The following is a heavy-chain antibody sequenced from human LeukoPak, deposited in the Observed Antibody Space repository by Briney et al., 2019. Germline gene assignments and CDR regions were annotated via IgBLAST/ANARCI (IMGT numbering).Heavy chain of an antibody. CDR3: ARDRGWGNYYDSSGYYLSGPSY. J-gene: IGHJ4*02. CDR2: ISAYNGNT. CDR1: GYTFTSYG. Sequence: ASVKVSCKASGYTFTSYGISWVREAPGQGLEWMGWISAYNGNTNYAQKLQGRVTMTTDTPTSTAYMELRSLRSDDTAVYYCARDRGWGNYYDSSGYYLSGPSYWGQGTLVTVSS. V-gene: IGHV1-18*01. D-gene: IGHD3-22*01.